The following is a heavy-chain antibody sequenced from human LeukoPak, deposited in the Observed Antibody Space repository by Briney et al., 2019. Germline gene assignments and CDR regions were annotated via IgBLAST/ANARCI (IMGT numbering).Heavy chain of an antibody. V-gene: IGHV3-21*01. CDR3: ARDGTPISSSYSYYYMDV. CDR2: ISSSSSYI. D-gene: IGHD6-6*01. J-gene: IGHJ6*03. Sequence: PGGSLRLSCAASGFTFSSYSMNWVRQAPGKGPEWVSSISSSSSYIYYADSVKGRFTISRDNAKNSLYLQMNSLRAEDTAVYYCARDGTPISSSYSYYYMDVWGKGTTVTVSS. CDR1: GFTFSSYS.